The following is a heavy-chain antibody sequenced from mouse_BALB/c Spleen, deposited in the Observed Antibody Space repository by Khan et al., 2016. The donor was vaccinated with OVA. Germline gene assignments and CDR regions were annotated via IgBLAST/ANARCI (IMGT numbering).Heavy chain of an antibody. D-gene: IGHD2-2*01. J-gene: IGHJ4*01. V-gene: IGHV3-2*02. Sequence: EVQLQESGPGLVKPSQSLSLTCTVTGYSITSDFAWNWVRQFPGNKLEWMGYISFSGSTSYDPSLKSRLSITRDTSRNQFFLQLHSVTAEDTATYYCVRSRYYAYAGAFDYWGQGTSVTVSS. CDR2: ISFSGST. CDR1: GYSITSDFA. CDR3: VRSRYYAYAGAFDY.